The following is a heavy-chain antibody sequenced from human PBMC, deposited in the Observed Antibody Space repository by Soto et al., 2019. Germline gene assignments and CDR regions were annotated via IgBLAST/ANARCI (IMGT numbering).Heavy chain of an antibody. CDR2: ISSSSSYI. V-gene: IGHV3-21*01. J-gene: IGHJ4*02. CDR3: ARDFTNYGDYPNFDY. D-gene: IGHD4-17*01. CDR1: GFTFSSYS. Sequence: PGGSLRLSCAASGFTFSSYSMNWVRQAPGKGLEWVSSISSSSSYIYYADSVKGRFTISRDNAKNSLYLQMNSLRAEDTAVYYCARDFTNYGDYPNFDYWGQGTLVTVSS.